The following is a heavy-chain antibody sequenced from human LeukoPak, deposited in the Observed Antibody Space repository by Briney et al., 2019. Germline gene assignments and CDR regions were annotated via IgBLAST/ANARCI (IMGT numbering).Heavy chain of an antibody. CDR1: GGSFSGYY. CDR3: ARVLLGGYSGYDPYYYYMDV. CDR2: INHSGST. J-gene: IGHJ6*03. V-gene: IGHV4-34*01. Sequence: SETLSLTCAVYGGSFSGYYWSWIRQPPGKGLEWIGEINHSGSTNYNPSLKSRVTISVDTSKNQFSLKLSSVTAADTAVYYCARVLLGGYSGYDPYYYYMDVWGKGTAVTVSS. D-gene: IGHD5-12*01.